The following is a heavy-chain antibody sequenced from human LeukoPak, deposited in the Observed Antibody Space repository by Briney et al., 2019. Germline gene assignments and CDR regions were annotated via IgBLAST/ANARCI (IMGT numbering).Heavy chain of an antibody. CDR1: GFNFDRYT. Sequence: GGSLRLSCATSGFNFDRYTIHWVRQAPGKGLEWVSLAGWAGGTTFYSDSVRGRFTISRDSGRKSVYLQINSLTTDDTAFYFCAKELDTMFFDYWGQGALVTVSS. CDR3: AKELDTMFFDY. V-gene: IGHV3-43*01. J-gene: IGHJ4*02. D-gene: IGHD3-10*02. CDR2: AGWAGGTT.